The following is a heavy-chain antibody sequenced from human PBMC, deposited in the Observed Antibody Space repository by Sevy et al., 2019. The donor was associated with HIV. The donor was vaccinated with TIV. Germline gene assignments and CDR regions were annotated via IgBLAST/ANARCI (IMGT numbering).Heavy chain of an antibody. D-gene: IGHD2-8*01. J-gene: IGHJ4*02. V-gene: IGHV3-7*01. Sequence: GGSLRLSCAASGFTFSSYWMSWVRQAPGKGLEWVANIKQDGSEKYYVDSVKGRFTISRDNAKNSLYLQMISLRAEDTAVYYCARDRHCTNGVCYMGPFDYWGQGTLVTVSS. CDR2: IKQDGSEK. CDR1: GFTFSSYW. CDR3: ARDRHCTNGVCYMGPFDY.